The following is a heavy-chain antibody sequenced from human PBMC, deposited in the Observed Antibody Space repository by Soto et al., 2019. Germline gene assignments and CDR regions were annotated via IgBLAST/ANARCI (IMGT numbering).Heavy chain of an antibody. D-gene: IGHD1-7*01. CDR3: AKSVDVRYNWNYDGGWFDP. CDR1: GFTFSSYA. Sequence: GGSLRLSCAASGFTFSSYAMSWVRQAPGKGLEWVSAISGSGGSTYYADSVKGRFTISRDNSKNTLYLQMNSLRAEDTAVYYCAKSVDVRYNWNYDGGWFDPWGQGTLVTVSS. V-gene: IGHV3-23*01. CDR2: ISGSGGST. J-gene: IGHJ5*02.